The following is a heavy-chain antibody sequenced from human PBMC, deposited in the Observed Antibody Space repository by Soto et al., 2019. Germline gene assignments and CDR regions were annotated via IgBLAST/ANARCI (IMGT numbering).Heavy chain of an antibody. D-gene: IGHD5-12*01. J-gene: IGHJ6*03. CDR1: GGSISSSSYY. Sequence: QLQLQESGPGLVKPSETLSLTCTVSGGSISSSSYYWGWIRQPPGKGLEWIGSIYYSGSTYYNPSLNMRVSILVDTSKNQYSLKLRSVTAADTAVYYCARHLGGYRGYDLRWSYAYYMDVGGKGTKVTVSS. CDR3: ARHLGGYRGYDLRWSYAYYMDV. CDR2: IYYSGST. V-gene: IGHV4-39*01.